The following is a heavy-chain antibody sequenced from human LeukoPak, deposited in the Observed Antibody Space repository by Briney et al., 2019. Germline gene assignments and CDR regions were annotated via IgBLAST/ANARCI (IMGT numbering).Heavy chain of an antibody. V-gene: IGHV3-30*02. CDR1: GFTFSSYG. Sequence: GGSLRLSCAASGFTFSSYGMHWVRQAPGKGLEWVAFIRYDGSNKYYADSVKGRFTISRDNSKNTLYLQMNSLRAEDTAVYYCAKDCSTSCYGAEDYWGQGTLVTVSS. J-gene: IGHJ4*02. D-gene: IGHD2-2*01. CDR2: IRYDGSNK. CDR3: AKDCSTSCYGAEDY.